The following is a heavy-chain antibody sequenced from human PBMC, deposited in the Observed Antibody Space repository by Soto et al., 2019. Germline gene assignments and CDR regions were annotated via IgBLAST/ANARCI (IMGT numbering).Heavy chain of an antibody. CDR3: ARARQYYDCEFDP. CDR2: INHIGYT. Sequence: SETLSLTFAVSGGSYSDFYWTWIRQLPGKGLEWIGEINHIGYTNYNPSLESRVAISVDTSKNQFSLNLRSVTAADTAMYYCARARQYYDCEFDPWGQGTLVTV. CDR1: GGSYSDFY. V-gene: IGHV4-34*01. D-gene: IGHD3-22*01. J-gene: IGHJ5*02.